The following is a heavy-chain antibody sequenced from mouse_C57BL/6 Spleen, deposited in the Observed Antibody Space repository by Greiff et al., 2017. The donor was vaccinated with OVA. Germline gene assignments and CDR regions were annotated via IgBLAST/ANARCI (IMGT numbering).Heavy chain of an antibody. CDR3: ARALTGWFAY. D-gene: IGHD4-1*01. CDR2: ISDGGSYT. J-gene: IGHJ3*01. V-gene: IGHV5-4*03. Sequence: DVKLVESGGGLVKPGGSLKLSCAASGFTFSSYAMSWVRQTPEKRLEWVATISDGGSYTYYPDNVKGRFTISRDNAKNNLYLQMSHLKSEDTAMYYCARALTGWFAYWGQGTLVTVSA. CDR1: GFTFSSYA.